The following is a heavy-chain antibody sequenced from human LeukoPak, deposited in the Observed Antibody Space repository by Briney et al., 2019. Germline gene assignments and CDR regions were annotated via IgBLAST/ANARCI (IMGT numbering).Heavy chain of an antibody. Sequence: ASVKVSCKASGYTFTSYDINWVRQATGQGLEWMGWMNPNSGNTGYAQKFQGRVTITRNISISTAYMELSSLRSEDTAVYYCAREAGDKGDMRYYYYYGMDVWGQGTTVTVSS. CDR3: AREAGDKGDMRYYYYYGMDV. J-gene: IGHJ6*02. D-gene: IGHD2-21*02. CDR2: MNPNSGNT. V-gene: IGHV1-8*03. CDR1: GYTFTSYD.